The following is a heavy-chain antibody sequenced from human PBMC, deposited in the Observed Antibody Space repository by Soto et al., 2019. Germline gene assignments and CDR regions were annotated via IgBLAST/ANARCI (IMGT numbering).Heavy chain of an antibody. D-gene: IGHD2-21*01. V-gene: IGHV3-23*01. CDR2: VSESGSRT. J-gene: IGHJ4*02. CDR3: AKTPPRGDFLSAPDS. Sequence: VHLLESGGGLVPPGGSLRLSCAASGFSLSAYAMTWVRQAPGKGLEWVSTVSESGSRTYYAASVKGRFTVSGDSSNNTLYLHMHSLRAEDTAMYYCAKTPPRGDFLSAPDSWGQGTLVTVSS. CDR1: GFSLSAYA.